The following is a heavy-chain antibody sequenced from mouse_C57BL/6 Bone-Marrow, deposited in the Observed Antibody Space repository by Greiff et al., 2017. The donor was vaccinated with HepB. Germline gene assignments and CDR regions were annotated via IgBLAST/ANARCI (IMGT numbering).Heavy chain of an antibody. Sequence: VQLVESGGGLVKPGGSLKLSCAASGFTFSSYTMSWVRQTPEKRLEWVATISGGGGNTYYPDSVKGRFTISRDNAKNTLYLQMSSLRSEDTALYYCARPISYWYFDVWGTGTTVTVSS. J-gene: IGHJ1*03. D-gene: IGHD1-2*01. CDR3: ARPISYWYFDV. CDR2: ISGGGGNT. CDR1: GFTFSSYT. V-gene: IGHV5-9*04.